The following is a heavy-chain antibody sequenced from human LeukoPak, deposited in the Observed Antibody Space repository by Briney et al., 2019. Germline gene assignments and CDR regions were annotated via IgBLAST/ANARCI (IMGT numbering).Heavy chain of an antibody. Sequence: SETLSLTCTVSGGSISSSSYYWGWIRQPPGKGLEWIGSIYYSGSTYYNPSLKSRVTISVDTSKNQFSLKLSSVTAADTAVYYCARSRNRLWFGELLPKNYFDYWGQGTLVTVSS. CDR2: IYYSGST. D-gene: IGHD3-10*01. V-gene: IGHV4-39*01. CDR3: ARSRNRLWFGELLPKNYFDY. J-gene: IGHJ4*02. CDR1: GGSISSSSYY.